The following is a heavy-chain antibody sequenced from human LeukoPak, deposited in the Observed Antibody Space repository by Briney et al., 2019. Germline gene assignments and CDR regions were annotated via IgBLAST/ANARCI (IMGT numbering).Heavy chain of an antibody. J-gene: IGHJ6*03. CDR2: IYYSGST. D-gene: IGHD6-6*01. V-gene: IGHV4-39*07. CDR1: GGSISSSSYY. Sequence: PSETLSLTCTVSGGSISSSSYYWGWIRQPPGKGLEWIGSIYYSGSTYYNPSLKSRVTISVDTSKNQFSLKLSSVTAADTAVYYCARLPYSSSPYYYYYMDVWGKGTTVTVSS. CDR3: ARLPYSSSPYYYYYMDV.